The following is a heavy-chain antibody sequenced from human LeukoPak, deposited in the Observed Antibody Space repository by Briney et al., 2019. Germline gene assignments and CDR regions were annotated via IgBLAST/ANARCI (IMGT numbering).Heavy chain of an antibody. J-gene: IGHJ4*02. CDR1: GGSISSGGYY. CDR3: GRQGDSNYASFDY. V-gene: IGHV4-30-2*01. D-gene: IGHD4-11*01. Sequence: SETLSLTCTVSGGSISSGGYYWSWIRQPPGKGLEWIGYIYHSGSTYYNPSLKSRVTISVDTSKNQFSLKLSSVTAADTAVYHCGRQGDSNYASFDYWGQGTLVTVSS. CDR2: IYHSGST.